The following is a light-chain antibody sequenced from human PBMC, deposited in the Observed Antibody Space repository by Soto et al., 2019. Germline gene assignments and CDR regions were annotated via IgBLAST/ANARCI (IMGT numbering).Light chain of an antibody. J-gene: IGLJ2*01. CDR3: QSYDSSNVV. CDR1: NGSIASNY. V-gene: IGLV6-57*04. CDR2: EDN. Sequence: NFMLTQPHSVSESPGKTVTISCTRSNGSIASNYVQWYQQRPGSAPTTVIDEDNQRPSGVPDRFSGATDGSSNSASLTISGLQTEAEADYYCQSYDSSNVVFGGGTKLTVL.